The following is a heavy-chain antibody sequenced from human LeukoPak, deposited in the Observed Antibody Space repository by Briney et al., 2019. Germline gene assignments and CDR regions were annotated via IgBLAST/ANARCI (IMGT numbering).Heavy chain of an antibody. V-gene: IGHV3-7*03. Sequence: GGSLRLSCAASGFTFSSYWMSWVRQAPGKGLEWVANIKQDGSEKYYVDSVKGRFTISRDNAKNSLYLQMNSLRAEDTALYYCAKVKSPQGTYYYDSSGYPDAFDIWGQGTMVTVSS. CDR1: GFTFSSYW. D-gene: IGHD3-22*01. CDR3: AKVKSPQGTYYYDSSGYPDAFDI. CDR2: IKQDGSEK. J-gene: IGHJ3*02.